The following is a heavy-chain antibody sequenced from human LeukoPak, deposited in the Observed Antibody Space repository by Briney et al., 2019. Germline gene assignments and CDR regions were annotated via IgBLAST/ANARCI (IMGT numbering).Heavy chain of an antibody. CDR3: ARMTTVTPYYFDY. Sequence: PSETLSVTCAVYGGSFSGYYWSWIRQPPGKGLEWIGEINHSGSTNYNPSLKSRVTISVDTSKNQFSLKLSSVTAADTAVYYCARMTTVTPYYFDYWGQGTLVTVSS. CDR1: GGSFSGYY. CDR2: INHSGST. V-gene: IGHV4-34*01. J-gene: IGHJ4*02. D-gene: IGHD4-4*01.